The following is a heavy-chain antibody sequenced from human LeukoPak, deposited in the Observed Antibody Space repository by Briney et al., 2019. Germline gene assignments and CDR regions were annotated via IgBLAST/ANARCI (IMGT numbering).Heavy chain of an antibody. D-gene: IGHD1-14*01. V-gene: IGHV3-15*01. CDR1: GFTFSNAW. J-gene: IGHJ4*02. CDR3: TPTPHGSNYIDY. CDR2: IKSKADGGTT. Sequence: GGSLRLSCAASGFTFSNAWMSWVRQAPGKGLEWVGRIKSKADGGTTDYAAPVKGRFTISRDDSKNTLYLQMNSLKTEDTAVYYCTPTPHGSNYIDYWGQGTLVTVSS.